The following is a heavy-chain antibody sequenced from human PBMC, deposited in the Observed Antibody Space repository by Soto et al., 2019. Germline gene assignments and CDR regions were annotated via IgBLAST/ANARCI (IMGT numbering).Heavy chain of an antibody. V-gene: IGHV3-43D*04. J-gene: IGHJ4*02. D-gene: IGHD3-3*01. Sequence: GSLRRSCAASGFTFDEYAMHWVRQPPGKGLEWVSLISWDGSNRYYADSVQGRFTISRDNSKYSLYLEMNSLRPEDTALYYCAKDISRGPTKNYDFWSGPDYWGQGTLVTVSS. CDR3: AKDISRGPTKNYDFWSGPDY. CDR2: ISWDGSNR. CDR1: GFTFDEYA.